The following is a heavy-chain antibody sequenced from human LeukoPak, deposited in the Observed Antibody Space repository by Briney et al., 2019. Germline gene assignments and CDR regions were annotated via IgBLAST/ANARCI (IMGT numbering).Heavy chain of an antibody. J-gene: IGHJ6*03. CDR1: GYTLTELS. CDR3: ATLAPSRSPGVDYYCYMDV. Sequence: ASMKVSCKVSGYTLTELSMHWVRQAPGKGLEWMGGFDPEDGETIYAQKFQGRVTMTEDTSTDTAYMELSSLRSEDTAVYYCATLAPSRSPGVDYYCYMDVWGKGTTVTVSS. CDR2: FDPEDGET. D-gene: IGHD3-3*02. V-gene: IGHV1-24*01.